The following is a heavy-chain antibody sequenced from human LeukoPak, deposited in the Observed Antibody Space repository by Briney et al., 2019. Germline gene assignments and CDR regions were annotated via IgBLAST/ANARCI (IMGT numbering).Heavy chain of an antibody. CDR1: GFIFISYG. D-gene: IGHD4-11*01. Sequence: GGSLRPSCAASGFIFISYGINWVRQAPGKGLEWVSSISAGGTYIFYADSVKGRFTISRDNAKNSLYLQMNSLRAEDTAVYYCAREDYSNAFDYWGQGTLVTVSS. CDR3: AREDYSNAFDY. CDR2: ISAGGTYI. J-gene: IGHJ4*02. V-gene: IGHV3-21*01.